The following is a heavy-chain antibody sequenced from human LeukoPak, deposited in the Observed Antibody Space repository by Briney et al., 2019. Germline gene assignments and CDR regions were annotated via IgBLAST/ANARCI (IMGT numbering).Heavy chain of an antibody. CDR3: ASASRRVDYYDSSGASLGALDAFDI. V-gene: IGHV4-34*01. CDR2: INHSGST. Sequence: SSETLSLTCAVYGGSFSGYYWSWIRQPPGKGLEWIGEINHSGSTNYNPSLKSRVTISVDTSKNQFSLKLSSVTAADTAVYYCASASRRVDYYDSSGASLGALDAFDIWGQGTMVTVSS. D-gene: IGHD3-22*01. J-gene: IGHJ3*02. CDR1: GGSFSGYY.